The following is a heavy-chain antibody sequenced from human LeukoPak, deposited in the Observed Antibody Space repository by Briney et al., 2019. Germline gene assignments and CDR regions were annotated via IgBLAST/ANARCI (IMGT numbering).Heavy chain of an antibody. CDR3: AKDYYGSGSYSDY. D-gene: IGHD3-10*01. CDR2: IRYDGSNK. CDR1: GFTFSSYG. V-gene: IGHV3-30*02. J-gene: IGHJ4*02. Sequence: GALRLSCAASGFTFSSYGMHWVRQAPGKGLEWVAFIRYDGSNKYYADSVKGRFTISRDNSKNTLYLQMNSLRAEDTAVYYCAKDYYGSGSYSDYWGQGTLVTVSS.